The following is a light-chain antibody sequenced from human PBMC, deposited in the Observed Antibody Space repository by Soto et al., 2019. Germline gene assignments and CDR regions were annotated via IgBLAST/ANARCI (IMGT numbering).Light chain of an antibody. CDR3: MLT. CDR1: QSRLHMTGETF. CDR2: EVS. J-gene: IGKJ4*01. Sequence: VVTQTPLSLSVTPGQPASISCKSSQSRLHMTGETFLFWYLQKPGQSPQLLIYEVSTRVSGVPDRFSGRGAGKKSKEDSGREESSHVLFHSMMLT. V-gene: IGKV2-29*01.